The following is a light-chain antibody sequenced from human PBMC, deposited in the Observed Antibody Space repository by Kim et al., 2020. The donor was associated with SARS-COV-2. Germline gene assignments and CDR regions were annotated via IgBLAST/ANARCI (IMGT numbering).Light chain of an antibody. Sequence: ASVVGGVTITCRARQVINNNLAWYQQKPGKVPSLLIYTASTLQSGVSSRFNGSGSGTDFTLTISSLQPEDVATYYCQRYDGAPWTFGQGTKVDIK. V-gene: IGKV1-27*01. CDR3: QRYDGAPWT. CDR2: TAS. J-gene: IGKJ1*01. CDR1: QVINNN.